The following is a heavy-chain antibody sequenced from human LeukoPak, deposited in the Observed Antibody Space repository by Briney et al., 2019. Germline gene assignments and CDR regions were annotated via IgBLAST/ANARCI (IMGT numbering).Heavy chain of an antibody. V-gene: IGHV3-66*01. Sequence: GGSLRLSCAASGFTVSSNYMSWVRQAPGKGLEWVSFIYSGGSTYYADSVRGRFTISRDNAKNSLYLQMNSLRAEDTAVYYCARGIRAIVPLSPFDYWGQGTLVTVSS. CDR2: IYSGGST. CDR1: GFTVSSNY. J-gene: IGHJ4*02. CDR3: ARGIRAIVPLSPFDY. D-gene: IGHD1-26*01.